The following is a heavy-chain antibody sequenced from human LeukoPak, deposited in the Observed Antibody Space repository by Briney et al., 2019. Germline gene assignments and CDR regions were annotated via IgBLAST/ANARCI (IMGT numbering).Heavy chain of an antibody. D-gene: IGHD4-17*01. J-gene: IGHJ4*02. CDR2: INKDGSER. Sequence: AGGSLRLSCAASGSTFSGYWMSWVRQAPGKGLEWVANINKDGSERYNVDSVKGRFTISRDSANKSLYLQMNSLRAEDTSVYYCARESKGRSKIDYWGQGTLVTVSS. CDR3: ARESKGRSKIDY. V-gene: IGHV3-7*01. CDR1: GSTFSGYW.